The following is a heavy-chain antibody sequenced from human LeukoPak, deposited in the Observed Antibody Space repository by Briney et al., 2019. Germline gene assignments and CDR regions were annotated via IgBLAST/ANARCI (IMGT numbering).Heavy chain of an antibody. Sequence: GSLRLSCAASGFTFSSYAVSWVRQAPGKGLEWVSTISGSGGSTYYADSVKGRFTISRDNSKNTLYLQMNSLRAEDTAVYYCAKSPSYCSSTSCYSFDYWGQGTLVTVSS. V-gene: IGHV3-23*01. J-gene: IGHJ4*02. D-gene: IGHD2-2*01. CDR1: GFTFSSYA. CDR2: ISGSGGST. CDR3: AKSPSYCSSTSCYSFDY.